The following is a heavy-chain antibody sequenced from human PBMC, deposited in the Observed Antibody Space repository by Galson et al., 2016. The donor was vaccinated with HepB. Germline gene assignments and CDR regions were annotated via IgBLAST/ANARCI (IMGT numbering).Heavy chain of an antibody. CDR1: GFTFTTYE. V-gene: IGHV3-48*03. CDR3: AKEHYFGSGSYFDS. Sequence: SLRLSCAASGFTFTTYEMNWVRQAPGKGLEWVSYISSSGIAKYYADSVKGRFTISRDNAKNSLFLQMNSLRAEDTAVYYCAKEHYFGSGSYFDSWGQGTLVTVSS. J-gene: IGHJ4*02. D-gene: IGHD3-10*01. CDR2: ISSSGIAK.